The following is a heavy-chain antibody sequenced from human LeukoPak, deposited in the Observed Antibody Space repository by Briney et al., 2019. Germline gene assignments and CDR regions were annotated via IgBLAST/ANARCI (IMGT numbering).Heavy chain of an antibody. Sequence: PSETLSLTCAVYGGAFSCYFWSWIRQPPGKGLEWIGEINHSGSTNYNPSLKSRVTISVDTSKNQFSLKVSSVTAADTAMYYRATVILGEHYYYMDVWGKGTTVTVSS. CDR3: ATVILGEHYYYMDV. J-gene: IGHJ6*03. V-gene: IGHV4-34*01. CDR2: INHSGST. CDR1: GGAFSCYF.